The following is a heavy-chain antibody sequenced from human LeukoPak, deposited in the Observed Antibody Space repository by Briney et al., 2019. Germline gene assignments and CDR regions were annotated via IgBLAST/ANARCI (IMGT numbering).Heavy chain of an antibody. CDR1: GFTFSSYG. CDR2: IWYDGSNK. J-gene: IGHJ6*02. V-gene: IGHV3-33*01. CDR3: AREGRPGFSYYYYGMDV. Sequence: PGGSLRLSCAASGFTFSSYGMHWVRQAPGKGLEWVAVIWYDGSNKYYADSVKGRFTISRDNSKNTLYLQMNSLRAEDTAVYYCAREGRPGFSYYYYGMDVWGQGTTVIVSS. D-gene: IGHD2-15*01.